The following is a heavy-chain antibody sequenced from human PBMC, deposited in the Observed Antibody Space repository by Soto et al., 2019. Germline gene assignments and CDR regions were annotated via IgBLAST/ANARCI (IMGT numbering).Heavy chain of an antibody. Sequence: ASVKVSCKASGYTFTSFYLHWVRQAPGQGLEWMGILNPSDAGTSYAQKFQGRVTMTRDTSTSTVYMELSSLRSEDTAVYYCTRESMYSSSWYGFDHWGLG. V-gene: IGHV1-46*03. CDR3: TRESMYSSSWYGFDH. J-gene: IGHJ4*02. CDR1: GYTFTSFY. CDR2: LNPSDAGT. D-gene: IGHD6-13*01.